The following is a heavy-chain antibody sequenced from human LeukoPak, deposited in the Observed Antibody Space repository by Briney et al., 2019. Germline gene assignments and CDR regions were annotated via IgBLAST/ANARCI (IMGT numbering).Heavy chain of an antibody. D-gene: IGHD3-22*01. CDR3: WYYYDSSGYRLFDY. V-gene: IGHV4-39*07. CDR1: GGSISSSSYY. CDR2: IYYSGST. J-gene: IGHJ4*02. Sequence: SETLSLTCTVSGGSISSSSYYRGWIRQPPGKGLEWIGSIYYSGSTYYNPSLKSRVTISVDTSKNQFSLKLSSVTAADTAVYYCWYYYDSSGYRLFDYWGQGTLVTVSS.